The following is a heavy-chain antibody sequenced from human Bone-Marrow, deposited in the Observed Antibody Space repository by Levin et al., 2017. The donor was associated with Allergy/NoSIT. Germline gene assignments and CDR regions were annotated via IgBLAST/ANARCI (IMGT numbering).Heavy chain of an antibody. V-gene: IGHV4-59*02. CDR3: AGDMNRSWFFS. CDR1: GASVGDDY. J-gene: IGHJ5*01. Sequence: SETLSLTCSVSGASVGDDYSSWIRQPPGKGLEWLGYISYTGSTAYNPSLKSRVTMSLDVSKNQFSLKLNSVTAADTAVYYCAGDMNRSWFFSWGQGILVTVSS. CDR2: ISYTGST.